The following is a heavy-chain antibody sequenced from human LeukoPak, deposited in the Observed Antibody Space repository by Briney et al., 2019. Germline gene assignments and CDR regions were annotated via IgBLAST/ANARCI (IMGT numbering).Heavy chain of an antibody. CDR3: ARSHPYGSGSYNY. CDR2: IYYSGST. J-gene: IGHJ4*02. CDR1: GGSISSSSYY. D-gene: IGHD3-10*01. V-gene: IGHV4-39*01. Sequence: SETLSLTCTVSGGSISSSSYYWGWIRQPPGKGLEWIGSIYYSGSTYYNPSLKSRVTISVDTSKNQFSLKPSSVTAADTAVYYCARSHPYGSGSYNYWGQGTLVTVSS.